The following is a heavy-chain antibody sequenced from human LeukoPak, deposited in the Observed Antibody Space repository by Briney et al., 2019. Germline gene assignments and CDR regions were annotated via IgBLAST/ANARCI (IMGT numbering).Heavy chain of an antibody. J-gene: IGHJ4*02. D-gene: IGHD5-12*01. V-gene: IGHV3-48*02. Sequence: GGSLRLSCAASGFTCSSFTMNWVRQAPGKGLEWVSYIGRSGGPVYYADSVKGRFTISRDNDKTSLYLQMNSLRDEDTAVYYCARDYGYAFDSWGQGMLVTVSS. CDR2: IGRSGGPV. CDR3: ARDYGYAFDS. CDR1: GFTCSSFT.